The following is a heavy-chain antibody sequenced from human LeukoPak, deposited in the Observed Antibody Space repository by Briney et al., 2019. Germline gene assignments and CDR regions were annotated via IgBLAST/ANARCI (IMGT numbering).Heavy chain of an antibody. V-gene: IGHV5-51*01. J-gene: IGHJ5*02. D-gene: IGHD1-26*01. CDR2: ISPGDSDT. CDR3: VRTRGSGYNWFDP. Sequence: GESLKISCKGSGYSFNNYWIGWVRQIPGKGPEWLGIISPGDSDTTYSPSFQGQVTITADKSITTAYLQWTSLKASDTAMYYCVRTRGSGYNWFDPWGQGTLVTVSS. CDR1: GYSFNNYW.